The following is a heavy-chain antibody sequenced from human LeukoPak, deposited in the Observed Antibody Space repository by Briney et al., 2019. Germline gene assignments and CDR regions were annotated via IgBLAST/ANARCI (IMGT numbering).Heavy chain of an antibody. Sequence: GGSLRLSCAASGFTFSGYSMNWVRQAPGKGLEWVSSISSSSRYIYYAASLKGRFTISRDNAKNSLYLQMNSLRAEDTAVYYCASSRGGSSTDYWGQGTLVTVSS. D-gene: IGHD6-6*01. CDR1: GFTFSGYS. J-gene: IGHJ4*02. V-gene: IGHV3-21*01. CDR3: ASSRGGSSTDY. CDR2: ISSSSRYI.